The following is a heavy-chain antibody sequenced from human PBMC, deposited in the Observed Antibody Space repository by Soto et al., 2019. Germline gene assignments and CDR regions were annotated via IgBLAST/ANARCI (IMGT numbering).Heavy chain of an antibody. CDR3: ASAYGGHADY. J-gene: IGHJ4*02. CDR2: IYYSGST. CDR1: GGSFSGYH. D-gene: IGHD5-12*01. V-gene: IGHV4-34*09. Sequence: SETLSLTCAVYGGSFSGYHWSWIRQYPGRGLEWIGYIYYSGSTYYNPSLRSRVVISVDLSANQFSLKLSSVTAADTALYYCASAYGGHADYWGQGTLVTVSS.